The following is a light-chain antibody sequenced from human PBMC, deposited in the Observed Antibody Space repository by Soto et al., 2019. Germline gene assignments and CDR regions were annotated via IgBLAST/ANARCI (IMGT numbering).Light chain of an antibody. J-gene: IGKJ2*01. V-gene: IGKV3-15*01. CDR1: QSVSTN. CDR3: QQYHNWPPYT. CDR2: GAS. Sequence: EIVMTQSPATLSVSPGERATLSCRASQSVSTNLAWYQQKPGQAPRLLMYGASTRATCIPARFSGSGSGTEFTLTISGLQSEDFEVYYCQQYHNWPPYTFGQGTKLEIK.